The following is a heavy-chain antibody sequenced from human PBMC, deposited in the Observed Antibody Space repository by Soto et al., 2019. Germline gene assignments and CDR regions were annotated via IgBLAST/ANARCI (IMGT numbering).Heavy chain of an antibody. V-gene: IGHV3-21*06. J-gene: IGHJ4*02. CDR2: ISSTTNYI. CDR1: WFIFTRYS. CDR3: ARESEDLTSNFDY. Sequence: GGSLRLSCAASWFIFTRYSMNWVRQAPGKGLEWVSSISSTTNYIYYGDSMKGRFTISRDNAKNSLYLEMNSLRDEDTVVYYCARESEDLTSNFDYWGQGTMVTVSS.